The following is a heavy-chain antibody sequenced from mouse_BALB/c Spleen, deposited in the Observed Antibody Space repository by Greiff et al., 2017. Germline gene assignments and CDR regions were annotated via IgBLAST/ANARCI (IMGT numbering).Heavy chain of an antibody. Sequence: VKLQQSGAELVRPGVSVKISCKGSGYTFTDYAMHWVKQSHAKSLEWIGVISTYYGDASYNQKFKGKATMTVDKSSSTAYMELARLTSEDSAIYYCARGISTTVVATDFDYWGQGTTLTVSS. J-gene: IGHJ2*01. D-gene: IGHD1-1*01. CDR2: ISTYYGDA. CDR1: GYTFTDYA. V-gene: IGHV1S137*01. CDR3: ARGISTTVVATDFDY.